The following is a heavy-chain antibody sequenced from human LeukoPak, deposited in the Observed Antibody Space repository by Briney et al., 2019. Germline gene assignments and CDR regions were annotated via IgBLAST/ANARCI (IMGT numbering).Heavy chain of an antibody. CDR2: IRYDGSNK. D-gene: IGHD6-13*01. V-gene: IGHV3-30*02. CDR3: AKFPTRIAAAGTRLDY. CDR1: GFTFSSYG. J-gene: IGHJ4*02. Sequence: SGGSLRLSCAASGFTFSSYGMHWVRQAPGKGLEWVAFIRYDGSNKYYADSVKGRFTISRDNSKNTLYLQMNSLRAEDTAVYYCAKFPTRIAAAGTRLDYWGQGALVTVSS.